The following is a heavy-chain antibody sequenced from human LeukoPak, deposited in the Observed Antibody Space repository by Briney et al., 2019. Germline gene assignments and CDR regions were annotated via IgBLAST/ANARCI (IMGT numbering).Heavy chain of an antibody. D-gene: IGHD6-19*01. V-gene: IGHV3-30*18. CDR3: AKAYSSGWYPTDY. CDR1: GFTFSSYG. CDR2: ISYDGSNK. J-gene: IGHJ4*02. Sequence: PGGSLRLSCAASGFTFSSYGMNWVRQAPGKGLEWVAVISYDGSNKYYADSVKGRFTISRDNSKNTLYLQMNSLRAEDTAVYYCAKAYSSGWYPTDYWGQGTLVTVSS.